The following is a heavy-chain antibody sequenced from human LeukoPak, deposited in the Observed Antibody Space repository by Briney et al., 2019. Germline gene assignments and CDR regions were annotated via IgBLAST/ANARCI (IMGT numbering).Heavy chain of an antibody. CDR1: GGSISSSSYY. D-gene: IGHD4-17*01. Sequence: PSETLSLTCTVSGGSISSSSYYWGWIRQPPGKGLEWIGSIYYSGSTYYNPSPKSRVTISVDTSKNQFSLKLSSVTAADTAVYYCASLFSTTVYAFDIWGQGTMVTVSS. J-gene: IGHJ3*02. CDR3: ASLFSTTVYAFDI. V-gene: IGHV4-39*01. CDR2: IYYSGST.